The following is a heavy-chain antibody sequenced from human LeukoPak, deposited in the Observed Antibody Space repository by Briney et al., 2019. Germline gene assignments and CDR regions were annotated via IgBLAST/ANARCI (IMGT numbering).Heavy chain of an antibody. D-gene: IGHD3-22*01. Sequence: GGSLRLSCAASGVIFSSYALTWVRQAPGKGLEWVSAISGSGGSTYYADSVKGRFTISRDNSKNTLYPQMNSLRAEDTAVYYCAKALDSSGYPGYYFDYWGQGTLVTVSP. V-gene: IGHV3-23*01. J-gene: IGHJ4*02. CDR2: ISGSGGST. CDR3: AKALDSSGYPGYYFDY. CDR1: GVIFSSYA.